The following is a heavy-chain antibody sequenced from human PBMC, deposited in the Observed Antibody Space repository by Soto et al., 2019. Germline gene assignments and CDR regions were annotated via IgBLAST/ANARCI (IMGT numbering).Heavy chain of an antibody. CDR1: GYTLTELS. CDR2: FDPEDGET. J-gene: IGHJ4*02. Sequence: GASVKVSCKVSGYTLTELSMHWVRQAPGKGLEWMGGFDPEDGETIYAQKFQGRVTMTEDTSTDTAYMELSSLRSEDTAVYYCATVFVRHGSGYYQIDYWGQGTLVTVSS. V-gene: IGHV1-24*01. D-gene: IGHD3-22*01. CDR3: ATVFVRHGSGYYQIDY.